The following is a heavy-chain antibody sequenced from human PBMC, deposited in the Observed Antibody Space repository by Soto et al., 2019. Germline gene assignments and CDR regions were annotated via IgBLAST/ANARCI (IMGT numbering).Heavy chain of an antibody. D-gene: IGHD6-19*01. Sequence: GGSLRLSCAASGFTFSSYWMHWVRQAPGKGLVWVSRINSDGSSTSYADSVKGRFTISRDNAKNTLYLQMNSLRAEDTAVYYCARESGWLPYDYWGQGTLVTVSS. J-gene: IGHJ4*02. V-gene: IGHV3-74*01. CDR2: INSDGSST. CDR3: ARESGWLPYDY. CDR1: GFTFSSYW.